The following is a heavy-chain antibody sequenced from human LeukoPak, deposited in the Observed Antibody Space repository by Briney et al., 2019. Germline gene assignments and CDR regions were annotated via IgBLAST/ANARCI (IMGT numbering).Heavy chain of an antibody. Sequence: SVKVSCKASGFTFTSSAVQWVRQARGQRLERIGWIVVGSGNTNYAQKFQERVTITRDMSTSTAYMELSSLRSEDTAVYYCAAAGYCSSTSCYGGDRFDYWGQGTLVTVSS. V-gene: IGHV1-58*01. CDR1: GFTFTSSA. D-gene: IGHD2-2*01. J-gene: IGHJ4*02. CDR2: IVVGSGNT. CDR3: AAAGYCSSTSCYGGDRFDY.